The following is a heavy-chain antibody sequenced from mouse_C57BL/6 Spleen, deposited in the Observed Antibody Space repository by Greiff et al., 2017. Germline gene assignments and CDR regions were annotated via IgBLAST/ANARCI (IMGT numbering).Heavy chain of an antibody. V-gene: IGHV1-84*01. D-gene: IGHD3-2*02. CDR3: ARGAQATTWFAY. J-gene: IGHJ3*01. CDR2: LYPGSGNT. CDR1: GYTFTDSY. Sequence: QVQLQQSGPELVKPGASVTISCKASGYTFTDSYINWVKQRPGQGLEWIGWLYPGSGNTKYNEKFKGKATLTVDTSSSTAYMQLSSLTSEDSAVYFCARGAQATTWFAYWGQGTLVTVSA.